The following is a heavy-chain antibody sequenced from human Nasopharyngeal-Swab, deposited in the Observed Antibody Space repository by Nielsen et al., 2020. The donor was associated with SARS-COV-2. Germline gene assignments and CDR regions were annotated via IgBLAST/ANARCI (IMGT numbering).Heavy chain of an antibody. Sequence: WVRQAPGQSLEWMGWINGDTGNTKYPEKFQGRVTITRDRSTKTAYMELRSLRSEDTAVYYCARERPEHYFDLWGPGTRVTVSS. CDR2: INGDTGNT. D-gene: IGHD2-21*01. CDR3: ARERPEHYFDL. V-gene: IGHV1-3*01. J-gene: IGHJ4*02.